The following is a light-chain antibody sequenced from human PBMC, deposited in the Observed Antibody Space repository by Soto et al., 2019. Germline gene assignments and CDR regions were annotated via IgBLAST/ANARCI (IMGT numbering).Light chain of an antibody. V-gene: IGKV1-5*01. J-gene: IGKJ1*01. Sequence: DIQMTQSLSIMSASVGARSPITSRASQSISSWLAWYQHKPGKDPKLLIYDASNLDSGVPSRFSGSGSGTEFSLTISNLQPEDCATYYCKQYENYWTVGHGTKVDIK. CDR3: KQYENYWT. CDR1: QSISSW. CDR2: DAS.